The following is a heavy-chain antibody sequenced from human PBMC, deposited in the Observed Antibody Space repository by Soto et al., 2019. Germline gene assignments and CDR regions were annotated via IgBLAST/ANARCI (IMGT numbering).Heavy chain of an antibody. Sequence: QVQLVESGGGVVQPGRSLRLSCAASGFTFSSYGMHWVRQAPGKGLEWVAVISYDGRNKYYADSVKGRFTISRDNSKNTLYLQMNSLRAADTALYYCANDYYDSRGYYPIFYFDYWGQGTLVTVSS. CDR1: GFTFSSYG. V-gene: IGHV3-30*18. J-gene: IGHJ4*02. CDR3: ANDYYDSRGYYPIFYFDY. D-gene: IGHD3-22*01. CDR2: ISYDGRNK.